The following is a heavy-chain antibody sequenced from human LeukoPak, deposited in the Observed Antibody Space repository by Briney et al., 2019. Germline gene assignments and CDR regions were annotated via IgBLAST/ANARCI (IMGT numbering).Heavy chain of an antibody. J-gene: IGHJ4*02. CDR3: ARQVNYSSGWHIDY. CDR2: IYYNKNT. CDR1: GGSISNDGYH. D-gene: IGHD6-19*01. Sequence: SETQSLTCIVSGGSISNDGYHWGWIRQPPGKGLEWIASIYYNKNTYYNPSPKSRVTISVDTSKNQFSLKLTSVTATDTAIYYCARQVNYSSGWHIDYWGQGTLVTVSS. V-gene: IGHV4-39*01.